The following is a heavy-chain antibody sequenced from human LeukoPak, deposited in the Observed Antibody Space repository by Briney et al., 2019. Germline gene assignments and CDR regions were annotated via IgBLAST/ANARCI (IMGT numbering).Heavy chain of an antibody. CDR3: ATEIVGYGDVNYFDS. CDR2: FAPGDGET. CDR1: GYTLTEVS. J-gene: IGHJ4*02. D-gene: IGHD4-17*01. V-gene: IGHV1-24*01. Sequence: ASVKVSFKISGYTLTEVSMHWVRRAPGKGLEWMGGFAPGDGETIYAQNFQGRLIVTEDTSTDTAYMELSSLRSEDTAVYYCATEIVGYGDVNYFDSWGQGTLVTVSS.